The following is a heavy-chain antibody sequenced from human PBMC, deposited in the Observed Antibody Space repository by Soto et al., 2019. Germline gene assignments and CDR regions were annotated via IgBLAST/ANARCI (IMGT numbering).Heavy chain of an antibody. CDR3: ARDLFTNPDFDY. CDR1: VYTFTSYA. CDR2: INAGNGNT. J-gene: IGHJ4*02. Sequence: XSVKVSCEASVYTFTSYAIHWVRQAPGQRLEWMGWINAGNGNTKYSQKFQGRVTITRDTSASTAYMELSSLRSEDTAVYYCARDLFTNPDFDYWGQGTLVTVSS. D-gene: IGHD2-8*01. V-gene: IGHV1-3*01.